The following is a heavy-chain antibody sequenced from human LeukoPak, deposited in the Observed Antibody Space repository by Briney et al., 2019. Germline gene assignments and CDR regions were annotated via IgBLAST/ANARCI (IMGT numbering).Heavy chain of an antibody. V-gene: IGHV1-69*06. D-gene: IGHD2-15*01. CDR2: IIPIFGTA. CDR3: ARVGAEVVASFYYYYMDV. CDR1: GGTFSSYA. Sequence: ASVKVSCKASGGTFSSYAISWVRQAPGQGLEWMGGIIPIFGTANYAQKFQGRVTITADKSTSTAYMELSSLRSEDTAVYYCARVGAEVVASFYYYYMDVWGKGTTVTISS. J-gene: IGHJ6*03.